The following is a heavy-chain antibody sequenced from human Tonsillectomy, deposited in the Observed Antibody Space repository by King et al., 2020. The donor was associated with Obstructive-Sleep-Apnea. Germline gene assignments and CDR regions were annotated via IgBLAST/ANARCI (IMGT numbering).Heavy chain of an antibody. V-gene: IGHV4-39*07. CDR2: IYYSGST. D-gene: IGHD4-17*01. J-gene: IGHJ5*02. Sequence: LQLQESGPGLVKPSETLSLTCTVSGGSISSSSYYWGWIRQPPGKGLEWIGNIYYSGSTFYNPSLMSRVTISVDTSKDQFSLKLSSVTAADTAVYYCARIEWGYGDLPNWFDPWGQGTLVTVSS. CDR3: ARIEWGYGDLPNWFDP. CDR1: GGSISSSSYY.